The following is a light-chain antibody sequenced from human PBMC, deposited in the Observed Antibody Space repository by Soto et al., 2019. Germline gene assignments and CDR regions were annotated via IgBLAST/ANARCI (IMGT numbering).Light chain of an antibody. J-gene: IGKJ1*01. Sequence: DIQMTQSPSSVSASVGDRVTITCRASQDITTWLTWYQQKPGKAPKLLIYVASSLESGVPSRFSGSGSGTDFSLTISSLQPDDFATYYCQQYNSYSWTFGQGTKVDIK. CDR3: QQYNSYSWT. CDR1: QDITTW. V-gene: IGKV1D-16*01. CDR2: VAS.